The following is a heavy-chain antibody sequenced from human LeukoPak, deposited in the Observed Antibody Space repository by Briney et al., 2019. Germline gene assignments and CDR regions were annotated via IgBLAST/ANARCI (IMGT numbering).Heavy chain of an antibody. CDR2: IWYDGSNE. D-gene: IGHD5-12*01. Sequence: PGRSLRLSCAAPGFTFSSYGMHWVRQAPGKGLEWVAIIWYDGSNEYYADSVKGRFTISRDNSKNTLYLQMNSLRAEDTAVYYRAKGRGDIVGTIDQWGQGTLVTVSS. V-gene: IGHV3-33*06. CDR3: AKGRGDIVGTIDQ. J-gene: IGHJ4*02. CDR1: GFTFSSYG.